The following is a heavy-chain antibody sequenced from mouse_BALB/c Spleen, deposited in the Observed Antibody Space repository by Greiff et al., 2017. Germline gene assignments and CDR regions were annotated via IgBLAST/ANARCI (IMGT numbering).Heavy chain of an antibody. J-gene: IGHJ2*01. Sequence: QVQLQQSGPELVKPGASVRISCKASGYTFTSYYIHWVKQRPGQGLEWIGWIYPGNVNTKYNEKFKGKATLTADKSSSTAYMQLSSLTSEDSAVYFCARSGYDGYYYFDYWGQGTTLTVSS. V-gene: IGHV1S56*01. D-gene: IGHD2-3*01. CDR1: GYTFTSYY. CDR3: ARSGYDGYYYFDY. CDR2: IYPGNVNT.